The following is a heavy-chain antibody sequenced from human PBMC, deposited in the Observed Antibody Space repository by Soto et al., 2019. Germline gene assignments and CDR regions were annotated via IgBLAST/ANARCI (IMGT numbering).Heavy chain of an antibody. J-gene: IGHJ4*02. V-gene: IGHV4-39*01. CDR2: TYYSGST. CDR3: ARGRNVVRGVITKYYFDY. CDR1: GGSISSSSYY. Sequence: PSETLSLTCTVSGGSISSSSYYWGWIRQPPGKGLEWIGSTYYSGSTYYTPSLKSRVTISANTSKNQSSLKLSSVTDADTAVYYCARGRNVVRGVITKYYFDYWGQGTLVTVSS. D-gene: IGHD3-10*01.